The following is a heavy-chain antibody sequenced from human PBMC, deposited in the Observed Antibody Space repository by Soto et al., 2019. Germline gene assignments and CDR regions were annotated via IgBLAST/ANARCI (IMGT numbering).Heavy chain of an antibody. Sequence: TSQTLSLTCNVSGGSISHYYWTWIRQSPEKGLEWIGYMYYNGNINYNPSLKSRVTISIDTYKNQFSLTLKSVTAADTAVYYCASGGNWFDPWGQGVLVTVSS. J-gene: IGHJ5*02. CDR1: GGSISHYY. V-gene: IGHV4-59*01. D-gene: IGHD3-16*01. CDR3: ASGGNWFDP. CDR2: MYYNGNI.